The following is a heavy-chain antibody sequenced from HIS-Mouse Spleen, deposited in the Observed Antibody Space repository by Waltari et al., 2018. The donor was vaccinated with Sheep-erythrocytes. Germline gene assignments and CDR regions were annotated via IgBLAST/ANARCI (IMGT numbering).Heavy chain of an antibody. D-gene: IGHD7-27*01. V-gene: IGHV3-23*01. J-gene: IGHJ4*02. Sequence: EVQLLESGGGLVQPGGSLRLSCAASGFTFSSYAMSWVPQAPGKGRGWGSVIRGSGGSTYYADSVKGRFTISRDNSKNTLYLQMNSLRAEDTAVYYCAKRRTGDGGLDYWGQGTLVTVSS. CDR1: GFTFSSYA. CDR3: AKRRTGDGGLDY. CDR2: IRGSGGST.